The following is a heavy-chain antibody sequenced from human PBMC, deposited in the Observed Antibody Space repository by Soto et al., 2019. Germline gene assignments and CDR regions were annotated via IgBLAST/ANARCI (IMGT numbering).Heavy chain of an antibody. J-gene: IGHJ5*02. CDR3: ARDSYDSSGYYYSGWFDP. V-gene: IGHV1-18*01. CDR1: GYTFTSYG. D-gene: IGHD3-22*01. Sequence: QVQLVQSGAEVKKPGASVKVSCKASGYTFTSYGISWVRQAPGQGLEWMGWISAYNGNTNYAQKLQGRVTMTTDTSTSTAHMELRSLRSDDTAVYYCARDSYDSSGYYYSGWFDPWGQGTLVTVSS. CDR2: ISAYNGNT.